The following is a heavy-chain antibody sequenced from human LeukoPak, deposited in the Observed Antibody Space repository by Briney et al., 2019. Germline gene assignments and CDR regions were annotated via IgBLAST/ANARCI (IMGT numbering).Heavy chain of an antibody. Sequence: PSETLSLTCAVYGGSFSGYYWSWIRQPPGKGLEWIGEINHSGSTNYNPSLKSRVTISVDTSKNQFSLKLSSVTAADTAVYYCARQPERHSSGYYSHDAFDIWGQGTMVTVSS. D-gene: IGHD3-22*01. CDR3: ARQPERHSSGYYSHDAFDI. CDR1: GGSFSGYY. CDR2: INHSGST. J-gene: IGHJ3*02. V-gene: IGHV4-34*01.